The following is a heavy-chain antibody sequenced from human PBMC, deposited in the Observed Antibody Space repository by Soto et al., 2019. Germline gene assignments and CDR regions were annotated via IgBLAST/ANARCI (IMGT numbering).Heavy chain of an antibody. D-gene: IGHD3-10*01. V-gene: IGHV4-34*01. CDR1: GGSFSGYY. Sequence: QVQLQQGGAGLLKPSETLSLTCAVYGGSFSGYYWSWIRQPPGKGLEWIGEINHSGSTNYNPSLKSRVTISVDTSKNQFSLKLSSVTAADTAVYYCARGRGGDYYGSGSYYYFDYWCQGTLVTVSS. J-gene: IGHJ4*02. CDR3: ARGRGGDYYGSGSYYYFDY. CDR2: INHSGST.